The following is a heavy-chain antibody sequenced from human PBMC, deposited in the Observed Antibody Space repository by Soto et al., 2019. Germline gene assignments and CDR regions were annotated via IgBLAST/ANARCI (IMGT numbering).Heavy chain of an antibody. CDR1: GGSISSYY. D-gene: IGHD3-16*02. V-gene: IGHV4-59*01. J-gene: IGHJ3*02. CDR2: IHYSGST. CDR3: ARDSTYRGAFDI. Sequence: QVQLQESGPGLVKPSETLSLTCTVSGGSISSYYWTWIRQPPGKGLEWIGYIHYSGSTNHNPSLKSRVTISVDTSKNHFSLKLSSVSAADTAVYYCARDSTYRGAFDIWGQGTMVTVSS.